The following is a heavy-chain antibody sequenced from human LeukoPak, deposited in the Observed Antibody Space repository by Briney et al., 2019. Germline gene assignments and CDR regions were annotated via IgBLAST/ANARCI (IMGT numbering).Heavy chain of an antibody. V-gene: IGHV4-39*07. Sequence: TSETLSLTCTVSGGSISTSDYSWGWIRQPPGKGLEWIGTFYYSGDIYYNPSLRGRVTILVDTSKNQFSLDLNSVTAADTAVYYCAGERNHGYSYVHFDYWGQATLVTVSS. CDR2: FYYSGDI. CDR1: GGSISTSDYS. CDR3: AGERNHGYSYVHFDY. D-gene: IGHD5-24*01. J-gene: IGHJ4*02.